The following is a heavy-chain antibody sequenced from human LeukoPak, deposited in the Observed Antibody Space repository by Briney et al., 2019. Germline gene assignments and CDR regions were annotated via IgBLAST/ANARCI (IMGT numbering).Heavy chain of an antibody. J-gene: IGHJ6*04. CDR3: ARGADIVVVPAAIPHVLRPNDCMDV. CDR2: INAGNGDT. D-gene: IGHD2-2*02. CDR1: AYTFTSYA. V-gene: IGHV1-3*01. Sequence: ASVKVACKASAYTFTSYAMHWVRQAPGQRLEWIGWINAGNGDTKYSQKFQGRVTITRDRCDSHAYMVLSSLRSEATAVYYCARGADIVVVPAAIPHVLRPNDCMDVWGKGTTVTVSS.